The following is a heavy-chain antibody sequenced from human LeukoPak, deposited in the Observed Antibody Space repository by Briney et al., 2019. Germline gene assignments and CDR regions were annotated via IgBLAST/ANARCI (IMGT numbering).Heavy chain of an antibody. D-gene: IGHD2-2*01. V-gene: IGHV4-39*07. CDR1: GGSISSSSYY. CDR2: IYYSGST. CDR3: ARGGGVVVPAAVFDY. J-gene: IGHJ4*02. Sequence: SETLSLTCTVSGGSISSSSYYWGWIRQPPGKGLEWIGSIYYSGSTYYNPSLKSRVTISVDTSKNQFSLKLSSVTAADTAVYYCARGGGVVVPAAVFDYWGQGTLVTVSS.